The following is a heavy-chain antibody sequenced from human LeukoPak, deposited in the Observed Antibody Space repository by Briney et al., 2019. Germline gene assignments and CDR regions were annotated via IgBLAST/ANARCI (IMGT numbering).Heavy chain of an antibody. CDR1: GYTFTGYY. V-gene: IGHV1-2*06. CDR3: ARRGRHGAAADFPSFDL. CDR2: INPNSGGT. D-gene: IGHD6-13*01. J-gene: IGHJ5*02. Sequence: ASVKVSCKASGYTFTGYYMHWVRQAPGQGLEWMGRINPNSGGTNYAQKFQGRVTMTRDTSISTAYMELSRLSSDDTAVYYCARRGRHGAAADFPSFDLWGQGTLVTVSS.